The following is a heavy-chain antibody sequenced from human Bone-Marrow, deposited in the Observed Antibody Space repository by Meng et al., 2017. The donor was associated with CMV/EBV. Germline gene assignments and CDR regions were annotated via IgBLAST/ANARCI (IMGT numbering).Heavy chain of an antibody. D-gene: IGHD3-10*01. J-gene: IGHJ6*02. CDR3: ARDERYYGSGSYIYYYYGMDV. CDR1: GYTFTSYD. Sequence: ASVKVSCKASGYTFTSYDINWVRQATGQGLEWMGWMNPNSGNTGYAQKFQGRVTITADKSTSTAYMELSSLRSEDTAVYYCARDERYYGSGSYIYYYYGMDVWGQGTTVTVSS. V-gene: IGHV1-8*01. CDR2: MNPNSGNT.